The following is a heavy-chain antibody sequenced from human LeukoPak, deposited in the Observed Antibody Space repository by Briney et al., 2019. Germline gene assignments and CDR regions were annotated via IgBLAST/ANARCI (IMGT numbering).Heavy chain of an antibody. CDR3: ARGGSSWYPYYYYGMDV. D-gene: IGHD6-13*01. CDR2: IYYSGST. Sequence: PSETLSLTCTVTGGSISSYYWSWIRQPPGKGLEWIGYIYYSGSTNYNPSLKSRVTISVDTSKNQFSLKLSSVTAADTAVYYCARGGSSWYPYYYYGMDVWGQGTTVTVSS. CDR1: GGSISSYY. V-gene: IGHV4-59*01. J-gene: IGHJ6*02.